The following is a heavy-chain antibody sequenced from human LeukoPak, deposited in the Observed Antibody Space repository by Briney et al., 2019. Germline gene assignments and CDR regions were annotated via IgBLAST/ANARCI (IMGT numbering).Heavy chain of an antibody. V-gene: IGHV3-74*01. J-gene: IGHJ3*02. Sequence: RGSLRLSCAVSGPTFSNVWMHWDRQVPGQGLVWVSRINSAGSSTVYADSVKGRFTISRDNAKNMLYLQMNSLRAEDTAVYYCASFRDSDNWGQGTMVTVSS. CDR1: GPTFSNVW. D-gene: IGHD2-21*01. CDR2: INSAGSST. CDR3: ASFRDSDN.